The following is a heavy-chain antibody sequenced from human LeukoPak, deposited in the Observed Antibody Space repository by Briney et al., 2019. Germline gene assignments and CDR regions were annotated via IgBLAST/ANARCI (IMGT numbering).Heavy chain of an antibody. CDR3: AKTNYFDSSGDKPYTTHFDY. CDR1: GFTFSSYA. D-gene: IGHD3-22*01. J-gene: IGHJ4*02. Sequence: GGSLRLSCAASGFTFSSYAMSWVRQAPGKGLEWVSAIGGSGGKTFYAESVKGRFTISRDISKNTLFLQMDSLRAEDTAIYYCAKTNYFDSSGDKPYTTHFDYWGQGTLVTVSS. CDR2: IGGSGGKT. V-gene: IGHV3-23*01.